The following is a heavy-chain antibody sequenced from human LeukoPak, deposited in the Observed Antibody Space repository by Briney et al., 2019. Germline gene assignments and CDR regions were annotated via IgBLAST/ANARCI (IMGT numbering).Heavy chain of an antibody. CDR2: IYYSGST. V-gene: IGHV4-59*11. D-gene: IGHD6-13*01. CDR3: ARMYSSSWSVKFDY. Sequence: SETLSLTCTVSGGSISSHYWSWIRQPPGKGLEWIGYIYYSGSTNYNPSLKSRVTISVDTSKNQFSLKLSSETAADTAVYYCARMYSSSWSVKFDYWGQGTLVTVSS. CDR1: GGSISSHY. J-gene: IGHJ4*02.